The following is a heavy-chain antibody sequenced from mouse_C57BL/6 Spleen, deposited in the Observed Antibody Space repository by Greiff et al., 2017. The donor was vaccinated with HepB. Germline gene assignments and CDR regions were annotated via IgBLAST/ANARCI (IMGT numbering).Heavy chain of an antibody. J-gene: IGHJ2*01. CDR3: ARGALTGYYFDY. D-gene: IGHD4-1*01. V-gene: IGHV1-54*01. CDR2: INPGSGGT. Sequence: QVQLKQSGAELVRPGTSAKVSCKASGYAFTNYLIEWVKQRPGQGLEWIGVINPGSGGTNYNEKFKGKATLTTDKSSSTAYMQLSSLTSEASAVYFCARGALTGYYFDYWGQGTTLTVSS. CDR1: GYAFTNYL.